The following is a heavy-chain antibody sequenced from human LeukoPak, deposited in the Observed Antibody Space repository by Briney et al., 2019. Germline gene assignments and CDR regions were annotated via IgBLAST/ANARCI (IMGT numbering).Heavy chain of an antibody. CDR1: GGSISSGGYC. J-gene: IGHJ3*02. CDR2: IYYSGST. Sequence: SETLSLTCTVSGGSISSGGYCWSWIRQHPGKGLEWIGCIYYSGSTYYNPSLKSRVTISVDTSKNQFSLKLSSVTAADTAVYYCAREVYYYGSGSYSPPDAFDIWGQGTMVTVSS. V-gene: IGHV4-31*03. CDR3: AREVYYYGSGSYSPPDAFDI. D-gene: IGHD3-10*01.